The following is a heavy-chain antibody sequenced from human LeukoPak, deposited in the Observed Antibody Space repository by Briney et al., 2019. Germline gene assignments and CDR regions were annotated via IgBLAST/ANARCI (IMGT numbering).Heavy chain of an antibody. CDR3: ARATAANDYFDY. J-gene: IGHJ4*02. V-gene: IGHV4-34*01. CDR1: GGSFSGYY. CDR2: INHSGST. D-gene: IGHD2-2*01. Sequence: PSETLSLTCAVYGGSFSGYYWSWIRQPPGKGLEWIGEINHSGSTDYNPSLKSRVTISVDTSKNQFSLKLSSVTAADTAVYYCARATAANDYFDYWGQGTLVTVSS.